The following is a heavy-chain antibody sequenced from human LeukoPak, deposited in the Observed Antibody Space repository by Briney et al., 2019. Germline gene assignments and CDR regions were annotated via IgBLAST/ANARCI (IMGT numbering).Heavy chain of an antibody. CDR1: GYAFSTSG. CDR2: ISSRSNFI. V-gene: IGHV3-21*01. D-gene: IGHD6-13*01. CDR3: ARIPYSSSSGAFDI. Sequence: SGGSLRLSCAASGYAFSTSGMNWVRQAPGKGLEWVSYISSRSNFISYGDSMRGRFTISRDNAQNSLYLQMNSLRAEDTAVYYCARIPYSSSSGAFDIWGQGTMVTVSS. J-gene: IGHJ3*02.